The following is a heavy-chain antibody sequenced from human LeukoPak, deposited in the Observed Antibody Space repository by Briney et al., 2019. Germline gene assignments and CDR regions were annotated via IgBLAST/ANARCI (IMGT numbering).Heavy chain of an antibody. CDR2: IYPGDSDT. CDR3: ARLRGQLATLYYFDY. V-gene: IGHV5-51*01. Sequence: GESLKISCKGSGYSFTSYWIGWVRQMPGKGLEWMGIIYPGDSDTRYSPSFQGQVTISADKSISTAYLQWSSLKASDTAMYYCARLRGQLATLYYFDYWGQGTLVTVSS. CDR1: GYSFTSYW. D-gene: IGHD6-6*01. J-gene: IGHJ4*02.